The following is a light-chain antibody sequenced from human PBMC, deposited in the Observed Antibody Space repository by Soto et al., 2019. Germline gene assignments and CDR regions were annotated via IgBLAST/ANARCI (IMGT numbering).Light chain of an antibody. CDR2: KAS. V-gene: IGKV1-5*03. CDR1: QSISSW. J-gene: IGKJ4*01. CDR3: QQYNSYSLT. Sequence: DIQMTQSPSTLSASVGDIVTITCRASQSISSWLAWYQQKPGKAPKLLIYKASSLESGVPSRFSGSGSGTEFTLTISSLQPDDFATYSCQQYNSYSLTFGGGTKVEIK.